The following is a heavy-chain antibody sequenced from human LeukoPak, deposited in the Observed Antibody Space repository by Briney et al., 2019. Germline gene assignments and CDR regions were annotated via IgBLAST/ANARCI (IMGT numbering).Heavy chain of an antibody. D-gene: IGHD2-15*01. CDR3: AKDHSGPTWYYYGMDV. CDR1: GFTFSNYA. V-gene: IGHV3-23*01. Sequence: GGSLRLSCRASGFTFSNYAMTWVRQPPAKGVEWVSSTGGNGGGTSLADSVKGRFSISSDNSKNTLYLQMNSLRAEDTATYYCAKDHSGPTWYYYGMDVWGQGTTVTVSS. J-gene: IGHJ6*02. CDR2: TGGNGGGT.